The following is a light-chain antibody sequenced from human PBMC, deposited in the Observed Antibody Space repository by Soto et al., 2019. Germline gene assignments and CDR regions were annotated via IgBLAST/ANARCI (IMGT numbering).Light chain of an antibody. CDR3: SSYPSSSSLDV. Sequence: QSVLTQPASGSRAPRRSSPISCTGTSSDVGGYNYVSWYQQHPGKAPKLMIYDVSNRPSGVSNRFSGSKSGNTASLTISGLQAEDEDDYFCSSYPSSSSLDVFGTGPKVTVL. V-gene: IGLV2-14*01. J-gene: IGLJ1*01. CDR1: SSDVGGYNY. CDR2: DVS.